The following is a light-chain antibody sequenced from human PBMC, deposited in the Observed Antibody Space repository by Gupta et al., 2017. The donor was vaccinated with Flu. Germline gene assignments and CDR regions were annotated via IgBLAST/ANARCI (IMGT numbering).Light chain of an antibody. CDR2: DAA. CDR3: QQRRSSPPYT. CDR1: QSSSHD. Sequence: VTLSLSHGERAPLSCRAIQSSSHDSSWYYQKAPHQPTRLIYDAATSATAIPASGSGSGSGTAFTTTTSSIESDDVSAYYCQQRRSSPPYTFGQGTKVQIK. J-gene: IGKJ1*01. V-gene: IGKV3-11*01.